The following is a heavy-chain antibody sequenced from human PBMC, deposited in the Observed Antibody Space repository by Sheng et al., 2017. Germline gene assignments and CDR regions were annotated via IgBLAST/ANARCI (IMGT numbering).Heavy chain of an antibody. Sequence: VQLVESGGGVGPAGGGPVRLSCAASGFFLSDYSLNWVRQAPGKGLEWIAYISISGTTMYHADSVRGRFSVSRDNFQNSLFLQMNSLRGEDTAVYYCARDLLQTHALDIWG. CDR1: GFFLSDYS. J-gene: IGHJ3*02. CDR3: ARDLLQTHALDI. D-gene: IGHD4-4*01. V-gene: IGHV3-48*01. CDR2: ISISGTTM.